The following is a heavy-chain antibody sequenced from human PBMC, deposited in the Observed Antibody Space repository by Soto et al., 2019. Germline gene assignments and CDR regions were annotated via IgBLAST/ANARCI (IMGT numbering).Heavy chain of an antibody. J-gene: IGHJ6*02. CDR3: ARELEQPLVPQYYYYYGMDV. CDR1: GGTFSSYT. Sequence: QVQLVQSGAEVKKPGSSVKVSCKASGGTFSSYTISWVRQAPGQGLEWMGRIIPILGIANYAQKFQGRVTITADKSTRTAYMELSSLRSEDTAVYYCARELEQPLVPQYYYYYGMDVWGQGTTVTVSS. CDR2: IIPILGIA. V-gene: IGHV1-69*08. D-gene: IGHD6-13*01.